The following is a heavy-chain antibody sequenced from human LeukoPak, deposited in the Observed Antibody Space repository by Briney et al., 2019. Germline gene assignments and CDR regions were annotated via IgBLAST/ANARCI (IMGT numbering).Heavy chain of an antibody. CDR2: IYYSGST. Sequence: SETLSLTCTVSGGSISSSSYYWGWIRQPPGKGLEWIGSIYYSGSTYYNPSLKSRVTISVDTSKNQFSLKLSSVTAADTAVYYCARGSQGYCSSTSCENWFDPWGQGTLVTVSS. D-gene: IGHD2-2*01. CDR3: ARGSQGYCSSTSCENWFDP. CDR1: GGSISSSSYY. V-gene: IGHV4-39*07. J-gene: IGHJ5*02.